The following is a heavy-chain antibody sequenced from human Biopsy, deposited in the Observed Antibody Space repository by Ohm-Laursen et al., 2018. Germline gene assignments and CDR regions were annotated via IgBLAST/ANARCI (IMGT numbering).Heavy chain of an antibody. V-gene: IGHV3-33*08. J-gene: IGHJ4*02. CDR1: GSTFNDVY. Sequence: SLRLSCAASGSTFNDVYMHWVRQAPGKGLEWLAVIWYDGSNKYYGDSVQGRFTISRDNSKNTVYLQMDSLRAEDTAIYYCARDSTINTVTTADYWGQGTLVTVSS. CDR3: ARDSTINTVTTADY. D-gene: IGHD4-11*01. CDR2: IWYDGSNK.